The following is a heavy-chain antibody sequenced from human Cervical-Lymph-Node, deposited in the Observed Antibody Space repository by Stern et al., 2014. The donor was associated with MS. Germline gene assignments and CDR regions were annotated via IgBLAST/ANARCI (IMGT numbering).Heavy chain of an antibody. CDR2: IGTAGDT. D-gene: IGHD5-12*01. V-gene: IGHV3-13*01. CDR3: ARGYSGYGNFDY. CDR1: GFSFSSYD. J-gene: IGHJ4*02. Sequence: EMQLVESGGGLVQPGGSLRLSCAASGFSFSSYDMHWVRQAPGTGLERVSAIGTAGDTYYPGSVKGRFTISRENAKNSLYLQMNSLRAGDTAVYYCARGYSGYGNFDYWGQGTLVTVSS.